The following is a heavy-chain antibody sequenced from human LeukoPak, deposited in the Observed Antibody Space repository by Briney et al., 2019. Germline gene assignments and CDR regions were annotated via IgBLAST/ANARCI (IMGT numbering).Heavy chain of an antibody. J-gene: IGHJ4*02. Sequence: PGGSLRLSCAASGFTFSSYGMHWVRQAPGKGLEWVAVIWYDGSNKYYADSVKGRFTISRGNSKNTLYLQMNSLRAEDTAVYYCAKDVYSSGWYGYFDYWGQGTLVTVSS. CDR1: GFTFSSYG. CDR3: AKDVYSSGWYGYFDY. V-gene: IGHV3-33*06. D-gene: IGHD6-19*01. CDR2: IWYDGSNK.